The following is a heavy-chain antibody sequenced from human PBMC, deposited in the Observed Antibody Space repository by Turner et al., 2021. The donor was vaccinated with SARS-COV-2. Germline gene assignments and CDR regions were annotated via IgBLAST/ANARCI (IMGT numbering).Heavy chain of an antibody. CDR2: IIIYLEIA. CDR1: GGTFSTYA. Sequence: QVQLVPSGAEVRKPGSSVRVSCKPSGGTFSTYAIGWVRQAPGQGLEWMGVIIIYLEIANYAQNFKGRVTITADKSTSTAYMELSSLRSEDTALYYCATLGGVAAQNFDYWGQGTLVTVSS. D-gene: IGHD6-25*01. V-gene: IGHV1-69*10. J-gene: IGHJ4*02. CDR3: ATLGGVAAQNFDY.